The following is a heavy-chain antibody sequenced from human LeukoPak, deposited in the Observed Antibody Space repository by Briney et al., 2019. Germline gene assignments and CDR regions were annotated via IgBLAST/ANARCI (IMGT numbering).Heavy chain of an antibody. Sequence: GGSLRLSCAASGFTFSRYWMHWVRQAPGKGLVWVSRISGDARTTAYADSVKGRFTIFRDNAKNTLYLQMNSLRAEDTALYYCVRDRAVAGTEDFYFDFWGQGTLVTVSS. V-gene: IGHV3-74*01. D-gene: IGHD6-19*01. CDR2: ISGDARTT. CDR1: GFTFSRYW. CDR3: VRDRAVAGTEDFYFDF. J-gene: IGHJ4*02.